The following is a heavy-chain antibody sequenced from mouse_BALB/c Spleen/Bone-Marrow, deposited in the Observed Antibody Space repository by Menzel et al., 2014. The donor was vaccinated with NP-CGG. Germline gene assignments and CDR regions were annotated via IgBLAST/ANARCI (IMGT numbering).Heavy chain of an antibody. Sequence: QVHVKQSGAELAKPGASVKMSCKASGYTFTSYWIHWVKQRPGQGLEWIGYINPSTGYTEYNQKFKDKATLTADKSSSTAYMQLSSLTSEDSAVYYCARMGVWGWGQGTSVTVSS. CDR3: ARMGVWG. J-gene: IGHJ4*01. CDR2: INPSTGYT. D-gene: IGHD2-10*02. V-gene: IGHV1-7*01. CDR1: GYTFTSYW.